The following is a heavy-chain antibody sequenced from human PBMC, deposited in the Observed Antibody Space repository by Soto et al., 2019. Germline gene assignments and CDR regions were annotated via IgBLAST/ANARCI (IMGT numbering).Heavy chain of an antibody. V-gene: IGHV4-31*03. CDR1: GVSITSGGYY. J-gene: IGHJ5*02. CDR2: FYYSRST. CDR3: ARSVFP. Sequence: QVQLQESGPGLVKPPQTLSLTCTFSGVSITSGGYYWNWIRQQPGKGLEWIGYFYYSRSTYYNPSLKSRVTISVDTSKNQFSLKLSSVTAADTAVYYCARSVFPWCQGTLVTVSS.